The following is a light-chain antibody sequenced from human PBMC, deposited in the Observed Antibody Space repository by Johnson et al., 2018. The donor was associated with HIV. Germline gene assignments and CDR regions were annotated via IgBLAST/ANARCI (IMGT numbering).Light chain of an antibody. CDR2: ENN. CDR3: GTWDTSLSAYV. CDR1: SSNIGINY. J-gene: IGLJ1*01. Sequence: QSVLTQPPSVSAAPRQKVTISCSGSSSNIGINYVSWYQQLPGTAPKLLMFENNQRPSGIPDRFSGSKSGTSATLGITGLQTGDEADYYCGTWDTSLSAYVVGTGTKVTVL. V-gene: IGLV1-51*02.